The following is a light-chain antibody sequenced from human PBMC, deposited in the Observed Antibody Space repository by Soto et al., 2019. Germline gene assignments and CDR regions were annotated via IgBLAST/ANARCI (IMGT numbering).Light chain of an antibody. Sequence: QSVLTQPASVSGSRGQSMTISCTGTSSDVGSYDLVSWYQHHPGKAPKLIIYEGVKRPSGVSNRFSASKSGNTASLTISGLQAEDEADYYCCSYAGDNTYVFGTGTKVTVL. CDR1: SSDVGSYDL. J-gene: IGLJ1*01. CDR3: CSYAGDNTYV. V-gene: IGLV2-23*01. CDR2: EGV.